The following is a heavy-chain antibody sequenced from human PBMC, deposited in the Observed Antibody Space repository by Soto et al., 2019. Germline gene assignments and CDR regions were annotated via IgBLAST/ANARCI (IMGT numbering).Heavy chain of an antibody. CDR2: MYYSGGT. D-gene: IGHD1-1*01. Sequence: QVQLQESAPGLVKPSETLSLTCTASGGSVSSGSYHWSWIRQPPGKGLEWIGYMYYSGGTNQNPSLKSRVTISVDTSKNQFSLKLISMSAADTAVYYCAAGWNPRPLDYWGQGTLVTVSS. CDR3: AAGWNPRPLDY. CDR1: GGSVSSGSYH. V-gene: IGHV4-61*01. J-gene: IGHJ4*02.